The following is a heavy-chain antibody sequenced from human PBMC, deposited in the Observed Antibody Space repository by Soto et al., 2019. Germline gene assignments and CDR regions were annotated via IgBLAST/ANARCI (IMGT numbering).Heavy chain of an antibody. CDR2: IYSGGST. Sequence: EVQLVESGGGLVQPGGSLRLSCAASGFTVSSNYMSWVRQAPGKGLEWVSVIYSGGSTYYADSVKGRFTISRHNSKNSLYLQMNSVRAEDTAVYYWAREVGRGWFDPWGQGTLVTVSS. V-gene: IGHV3-53*04. CDR1: GFTVSSNY. CDR3: AREVGRGWFDP. J-gene: IGHJ5*02.